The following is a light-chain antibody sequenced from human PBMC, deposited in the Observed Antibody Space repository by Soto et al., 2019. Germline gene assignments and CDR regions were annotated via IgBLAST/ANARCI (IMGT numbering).Light chain of an antibody. Sequence: QLVLTQSSSASASLGSSVKLTCTLSSGHSSYIIAWHQQQPGKAPRYLMKLEGSGSYNKGSGVPDRFSGSSPGADRYLTISNLQSEDEADYYCETWDSNTAVFGGGTKLTVL. CDR2: LEGSGSY. J-gene: IGLJ2*01. CDR3: ETWDSNTAV. CDR1: SGHSSYI. V-gene: IGLV4-60*03.